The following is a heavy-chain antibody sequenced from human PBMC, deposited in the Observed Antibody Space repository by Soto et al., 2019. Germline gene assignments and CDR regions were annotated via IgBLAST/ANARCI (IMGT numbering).Heavy chain of an antibody. CDR1: GGTFSSYA. CDR2: IIPIFGTA. J-gene: IGHJ4*02. D-gene: IGHD5-18*01. CDR3: ARGLMDTAMVTYFDY. Sequence: GASVKVSCKASGGTFSSYAISWVRQAPGQGLEWMGGIIPIFGTANYAQKFQGRVTITADESTSTAYMELSSLRSEDTAVYYCARGLMDTAMVTYFDYWGQGTLVTVSS. V-gene: IGHV1-69*13.